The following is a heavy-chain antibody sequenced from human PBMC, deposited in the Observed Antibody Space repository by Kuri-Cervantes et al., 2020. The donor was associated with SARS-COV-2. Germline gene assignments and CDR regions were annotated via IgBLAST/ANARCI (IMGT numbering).Heavy chain of an antibody. Sequence: GGSLRLSCAASGFTFSGHWIHWVRQAPGKGLVWVSRINPDGSYPNNADSVKGRFTLSRDNAKNMLFLQMNSLGAEDTAVYYCAKDRIGGSNPKVPLCYWGQGALVTVSS. CDR1: GFTFSGHW. V-gene: IGHV3-74*01. CDR2: INPDGSYP. D-gene: IGHD1-26*01. CDR3: AKDRIGGSNPKVPLCY. J-gene: IGHJ4*02.